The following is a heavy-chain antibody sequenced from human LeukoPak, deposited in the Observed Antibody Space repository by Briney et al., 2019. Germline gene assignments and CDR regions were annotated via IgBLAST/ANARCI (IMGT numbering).Heavy chain of an antibody. CDR1: GFTFSSYA. J-gene: IGHJ4*02. CDR3: ASYFGTYVDY. V-gene: IGHV3-30-3*01. D-gene: IGHD3-10*02. CDR2: ISYDGSNK. Sequence: GRSLRLSCAASGFTFSSYAMHWVRQAPGKGLEWVAVISYDGSNKYYADSVKGRFTISRDNSKNALYLQMNSLRAEDTAVYYCASYFGTYVDYWGQGTLVTVSS.